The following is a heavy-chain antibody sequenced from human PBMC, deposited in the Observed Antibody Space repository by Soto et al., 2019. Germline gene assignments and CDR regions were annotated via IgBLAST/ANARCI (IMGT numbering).Heavy chain of an antibody. D-gene: IGHD6-13*01. CDR3: AIYGYSSRPSYYYYGMDV. J-gene: IGHJ6*02. Sequence: SVKVSCKASGGTFSSYAISWVRQAPGQGLEWMGGIIPIFGTANYAQKFQGRVTITADESTSTAYMELISLRSEDLAVYYCAIYGYSSRPSYYYYGMDVWGQGTTVTVSS. CDR2: IIPIFGTA. CDR1: GGTFSSYA. V-gene: IGHV1-69*13.